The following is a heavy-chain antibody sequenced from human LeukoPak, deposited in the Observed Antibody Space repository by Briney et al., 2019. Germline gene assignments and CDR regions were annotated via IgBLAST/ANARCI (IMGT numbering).Heavy chain of an antibody. CDR1: GFTVSTNC. Sequence: GGSLRLSCAASGFTVSTNCMTWVRQAPGKGLQWGSTIYCGGTTYYADSVMGRFTISRHNSRNTLYLQMNSLRAEDTAVYYCARVDTVMAYYFDLWGQGTLVTVSS. CDR2: IYCGGTT. D-gene: IGHD5-18*01. V-gene: IGHV3-53*04. J-gene: IGHJ4*02. CDR3: ARVDTVMAYYFDL.